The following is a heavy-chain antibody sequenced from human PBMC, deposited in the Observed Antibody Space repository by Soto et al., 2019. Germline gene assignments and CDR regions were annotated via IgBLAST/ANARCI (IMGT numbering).Heavy chain of an antibody. CDR2: ISYSGST. D-gene: IGHD6-19*01. CDR1: SGSISTRGYY. CDR3: ARRGSRLSVAVAAFDY. J-gene: IGHJ4*02. V-gene: IGHV4-39*02. Sequence: SETLSLTCSVSSGSISTRGYYWGWIRQPPGTGLEWIGGISYSGSTYYNPSLKSRLTISVDTSKNHFSLKLTSVTAADMVVFFCARRGSRLSVAVAAFDYWSQGTLVTISS.